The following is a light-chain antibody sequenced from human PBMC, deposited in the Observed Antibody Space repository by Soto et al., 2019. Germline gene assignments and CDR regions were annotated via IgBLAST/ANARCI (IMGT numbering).Light chain of an antibody. CDR2: EAS. CDR3: YSYAGSSRV. CDR1: STDFVSYNR. Sequence: QSALAQPPSVSGSPGQSATISCTGTSTDFVSYNRVSWYQQPPGTAPKLIIYEASNRPSGVPDRFSGSKSGNTASLTVSGLRAEDEADYYCYSYAGSSRVFGTGTKVTVL. J-gene: IGLJ1*01. V-gene: IGLV2-18*02.